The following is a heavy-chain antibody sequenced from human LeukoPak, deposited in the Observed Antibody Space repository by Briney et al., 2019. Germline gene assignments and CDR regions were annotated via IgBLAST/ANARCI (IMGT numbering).Heavy chain of an antibody. D-gene: IGHD7-27*01. CDR1: GGALSGFN. CDR3: ASTANWGGDY. CDR2: INHSGSN. V-gene: IGHV4-34*01. Sequence: SGTLSLTSAVYGGALSGFNWGWIPQPPGKGLGWMGEINHSGSNNYNPSLKSRVTISVDTSKNQFSLKLSSVTAADTAVYYCASTANWGGDYWGQGTLVTVSS. J-gene: IGHJ4*02.